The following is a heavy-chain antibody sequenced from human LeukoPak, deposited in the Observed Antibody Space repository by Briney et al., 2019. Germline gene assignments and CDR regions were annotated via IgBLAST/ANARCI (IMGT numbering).Heavy chain of an antibody. CDR3: AGQRRGLTRWLQLGDY. J-gene: IGHJ4*02. CDR1: GGSISSYY. V-gene: IGHV4-59*08. Sequence: SETLSLTCTVSGGSISSYYWSWIRQPPGKGLEWIGYIYYSGSTNYNPSLKSRVTISVDTSKNQFSLKLSSVTAADTAVYYCAGQRRGLTRWLQLGDYWGQGTLVTVSS. CDR2: IYYSGST. D-gene: IGHD5-24*01.